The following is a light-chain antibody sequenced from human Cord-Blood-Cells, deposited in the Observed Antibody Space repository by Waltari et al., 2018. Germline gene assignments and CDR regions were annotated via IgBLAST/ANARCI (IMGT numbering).Light chain of an antibody. CDR1: SSDVGGYNY. CDR3: SSYTSSSNV. CDR2: EVS. V-gene: IGLV2-14*01. J-gene: IGLJ1*01. Sequence: GTSSDVGGYNYVSWYQQHPGKAPKLMIYEVSNRPSGVSNRFSGSKSGNTASLTISGLQAEDEADYYCSSYTSSSNVFGTGTKVTVL.